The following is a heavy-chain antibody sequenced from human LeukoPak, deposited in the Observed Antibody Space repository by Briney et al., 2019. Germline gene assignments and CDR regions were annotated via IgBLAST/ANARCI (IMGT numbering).Heavy chain of an antibody. J-gene: IGHJ6*03. CDR3: ARPSHYMDV. CDR1: AYSISSGYC. V-gene: IGHV4-38-2*02. Sequence: SETLSLTCTVSAYSISSGYCWGWIRQPPGMGLEWIGSMFHSGNTYYNPSLKSRVTISVDTSKNQFSLRLSSVTAADTAVYYCARPSHYMDVWGKGTTVTVSS. CDR2: MFHSGNT.